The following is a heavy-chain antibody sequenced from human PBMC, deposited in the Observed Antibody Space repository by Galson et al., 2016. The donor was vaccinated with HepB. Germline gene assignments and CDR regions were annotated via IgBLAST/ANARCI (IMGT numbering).Heavy chain of an antibody. CDR3: AKVFGGGGEYYGLDV. CDR1: GFTFSSYG. D-gene: IGHD2-15*01. J-gene: IGHJ6*02. Sequence: SLRLSCAASGFTFSSYGMHWVRQAPGKGLEWVAVISYDGIIKYYADSVKGRFTISRDNSKNTLYLQMNSLRAEDTAVYYCAKVFGGGGEYYGLDVWGQGTTVTVSS. CDR2: ISYDGIIK. V-gene: IGHV3-30*18.